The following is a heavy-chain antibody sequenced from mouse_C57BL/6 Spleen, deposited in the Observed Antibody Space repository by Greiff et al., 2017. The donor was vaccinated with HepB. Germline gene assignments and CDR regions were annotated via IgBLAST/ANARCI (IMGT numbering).Heavy chain of an antibody. V-gene: IGHV1-19*01. Sequence: VQLQQSGPVLVKPGASVKMSCKASGYTFTDYYMNWVKQSHGKSLEWIGVINPYNGGTSYNQKFKGKATLTVDKSSSTAYMELNSLTSEDSAVYYCARRGVGADFDYWGQGTTLTVAS. CDR2: INPYNGGT. J-gene: IGHJ2*01. D-gene: IGHD1-1*02. CDR3: ARRGVGADFDY. CDR1: GYTFTDYY.